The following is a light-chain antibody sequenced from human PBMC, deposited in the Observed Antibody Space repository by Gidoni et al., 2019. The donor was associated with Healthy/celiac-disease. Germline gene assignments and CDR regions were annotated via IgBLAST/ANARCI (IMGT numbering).Light chain of an antibody. J-gene: IGKJ3*01. CDR1: QSVSSY. V-gene: IGKV3-11*01. CDR3: QQRSNWPLT. CDR2: DAS. Sequence: PPTLSVSPGERVTLSCRASQSVSSYLAWYQQKPGQAPRLLIYDASSRATGIPARFSGSGSGTDFTLTISSLEPEDFAVYYCQQRSNWPLTFGPGTKVDIK.